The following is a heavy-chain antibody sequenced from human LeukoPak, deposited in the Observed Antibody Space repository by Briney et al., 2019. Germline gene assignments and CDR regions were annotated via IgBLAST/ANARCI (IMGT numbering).Heavy chain of an antibody. CDR1: GYRFTSHW. Sequence: GEPLKIPFKTSGYRFTSHWFAWVRPMPGKGLEWMGIIYPGYSDTRYSPSLEGQVTTSADKTISTAYQQWSSLKASDTAMYYCARQAVAGDYWGQGTLVTVSS. V-gene: IGHV5-51*01. J-gene: IGHJ4*02. D-gene: IGHD6-13*01. CDR3: ARQAVAGDY. CDR2: IYPGYSDT.